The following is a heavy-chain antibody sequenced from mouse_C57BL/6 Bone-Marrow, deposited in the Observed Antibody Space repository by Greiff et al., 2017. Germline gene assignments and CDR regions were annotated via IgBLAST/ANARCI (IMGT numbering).Heavy chain of an antibody. CDR1: GFSLTSYG. V-gene: IGHV2-5*01. CDR2: IGRCGST. Sequence: QVQLKQSGPGLVLPSQSLSITCTVSGFSLTSYGVHWVRQSPGKGLEWLGVIGRCGSTDYNAAFMSRLSITQDNSKSQVLFKRNSQQADDTAIYYCAKKDGYSSYEEFAYWGQGTLVTVSA. CDR3: AKKDGYSSYEEFAY. J-gene: IGHJ3*01. D-gene: IGHD2-12*01.